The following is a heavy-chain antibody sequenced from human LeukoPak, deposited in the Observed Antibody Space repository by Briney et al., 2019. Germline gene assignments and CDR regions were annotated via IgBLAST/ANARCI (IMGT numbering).Heavy chain of an antibody. CDR3: ARVSSSWYQDWYFDL. Sequence: SETLSLTCTVSGGSITNYYWSWIRQSAGKGLEWIGRIYSTGIITYNPSLKSRVTMSVDTSKKQFSLKLSSVTAADTAVYYCARVSSSWYQDWYFDLWGRGTLVTVSS. D-gene: IGHD6-13*01. V-gene: IGHV4-4*07. CDR2: IYSTGII. J-gene: IGHJ2*01. CDR1: GGSITNYY.